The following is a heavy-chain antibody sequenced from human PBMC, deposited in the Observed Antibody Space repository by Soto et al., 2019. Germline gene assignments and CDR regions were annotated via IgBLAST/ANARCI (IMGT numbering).Heavy chain of an antibody. V-gene: IGHV3-23*01. Sequence: PGGSLRLSCAASGFTFSSYAMSWVRQAPGKGLEWVSAISGSGGSTYYADSVKGRFTISRDNSKNTLYLQMNSLRAEDTAVYYCAKGGVLDGYGDYVTDYWGQGTLVTVSS. D-gene: IGHD4-17*01. CDR3: AKGGVLDGYGDYVTDY. J-gene: IGHJ4*02. CDR2: ISGSGGST. CDR1: GFTFSSYA.